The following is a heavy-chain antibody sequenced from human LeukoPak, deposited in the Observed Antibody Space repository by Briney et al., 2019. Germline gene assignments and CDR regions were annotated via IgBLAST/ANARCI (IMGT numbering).Heavy chain of an antibody. Sequence: SETLSLTCAVYGGSFSGYYWSWIRQPPGKGLEWIGEINHSGSTNYNPSLKSRVTISVDTSKNQFSLKLSSVTAADTAVYYCARVPFDYYDSSGFDYWGQGTLVTVSP. CDR3: ARVPFDYYDSSGFDY. J-gene: IGHJ4*02. CDR2: INHSGST. CDR1: GGSFSGYY. D-gene: IGHD3-22*01. V-gene: IGHV4-34*01.